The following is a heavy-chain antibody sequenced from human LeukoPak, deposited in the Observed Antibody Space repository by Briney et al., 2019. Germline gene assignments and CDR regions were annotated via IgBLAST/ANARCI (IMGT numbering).Heavy chain of an antibody. CDR1: GGTFSSYA. CDR2: IIPIFGTA. J-gene: IGHJ4*02. CDR3: ARGDGSSWAIFDY. D-gene: IGHD6-13*01. V-gene: IGHV1-69*05. Sequence: SVKVSCKASGGTFSSYAISWVRQAPGQGLEWMGGIIPIFGTANYAQKFQGRVTITTDESTSTAYMELSSLRSKDTAVYYCARGDGSSWAIFDYWGQGTLVTVSS.